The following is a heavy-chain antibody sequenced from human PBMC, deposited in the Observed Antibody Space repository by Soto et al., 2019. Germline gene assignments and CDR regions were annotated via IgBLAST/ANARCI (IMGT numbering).Heavy chain of an antibody. J-gene: IGHJ4*02. V-gene: IGHV3-74*03. CDR3: VRDGGQ. CDR2: IKRVASTT. D-gene: IGHD3-16*01. CDR1: GFTFSSSW. Sequence: EVQLVESGGGLVQPGGSLRLACAASGFTFSSSWMHWVRQAPGKGLVWVSRIKRVASTTTYADSVKGRFTISRHNAKNTLYLHMNSLSSDNTAVYYCVRDGGQWGQGTLVTVSS.